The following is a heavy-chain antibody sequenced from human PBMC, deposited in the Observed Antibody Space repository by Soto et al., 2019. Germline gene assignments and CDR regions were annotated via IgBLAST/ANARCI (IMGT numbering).Heavy chain of an antibody. Sequence: ETLSLTCTVSGGSISSSSYYWGWIRQPPGKGLEWIGYIYYSGSTNYNPSLQSRVTISVDTSKNQFSLKLSSVTAADTAVYYCARAVLPATAPFDYWGQGTLVTVSS. V-gene: IGHV4-61*05. CDR1: GGSISSSSYY. CDR3: ARAVLPATAPFDY. J-gene: IGHJ4*02. CDR2: IYYSGST. D-gene: IGHD2-2*01.